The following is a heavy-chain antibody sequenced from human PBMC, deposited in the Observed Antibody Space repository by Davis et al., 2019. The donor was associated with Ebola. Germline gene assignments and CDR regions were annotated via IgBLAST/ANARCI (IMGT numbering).Heavy chain of an antibody. V-gene: IGHV4-59*12. Sequence: SETLSLTCTVSGASINSYYWNWIRQPPGKGLEWIGYIYYSGSTNYNPSLKSRVTISVDTSRTQFSLQLNSVTPEDTAVYYCARSNIYYYYGMDVWGQGTTVTVSS. CDR2: IYYSGST. D-gene: IGHD2/OR15-2a*01. J-gene: IGHJ6*02. CDR3: ARSNIYYYYGMDV. CDR1: GASINSYY.